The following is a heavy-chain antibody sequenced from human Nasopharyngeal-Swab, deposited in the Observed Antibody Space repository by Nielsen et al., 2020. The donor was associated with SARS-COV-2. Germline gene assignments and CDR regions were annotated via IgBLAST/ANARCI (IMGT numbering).Heavy chain of an antibody. J-gene: IGHJ6*02. CDR2: ISSSGSTI. CDR1: GFTFSSYE. V-gene: IGHV3-48*03. Sequence: GGSLRLSCAASGFTFSSYEMNWVRQAPGKGLEWVSYISSSGSTIYYADSVKGRFTISRDNAKNSLYLQMNSLRAEDTAVYYCARERRPKGHYYYGMDVWGLGTTVTVSS. CDR3: ARERRPKGHYYYGMDV.